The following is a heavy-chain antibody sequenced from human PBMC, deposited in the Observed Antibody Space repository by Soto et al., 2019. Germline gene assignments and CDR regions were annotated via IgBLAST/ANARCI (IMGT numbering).Heavy chain of an antibody. CDR2: IYYSGST. J-gene: IGHJ3*02. Sequence: QVQLQESGPGLVKPSQTLSLTCTVSGGSISSGGYYWSWIRQHPGKGLEWIGYIYYSGSTYYNPSLKSRVTISVDMSKNQFSLKLISVTAADTAVYYCARSDIVVVVAAYWAFDIWGQGTMVTVSS. CDR1: GGSISSGGYY. CDR3: ARSDIVVVVAAYWAFDI. D-gene: IGHD2-15*01. V-gene: IGHV4-31*03.